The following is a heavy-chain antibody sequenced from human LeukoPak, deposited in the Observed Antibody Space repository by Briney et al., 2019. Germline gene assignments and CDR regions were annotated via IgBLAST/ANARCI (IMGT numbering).Heavy chain of an antibody. Sequence: PGGSLRLSCTVSGFTVSGNSMSWVRQAPGKGLEWVSFIYSGGNTHYSDSVKGRFTISRDNSKNTLYLQMNSLRAEDTAVYYCAKDPARRGYSYGYIGYWGQGTLVTVSS. CDR3: AKDPARRGYSYGYIGY. D-gene: IGHD5-18*01. J-gene: IGHJ4*02. CDR1: GFTVSGNS. CDR2: IYSGGNT. V-gene: IGHV3-53*05.